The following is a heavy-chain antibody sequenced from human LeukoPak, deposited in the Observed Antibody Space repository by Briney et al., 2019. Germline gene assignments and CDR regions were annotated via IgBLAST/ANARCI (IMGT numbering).Heavy chain of an antibody. V-gene: IGHV1-18*01. CDR2: ISGYQT. CDR1: GFTFTSYG. CDR3: ARTYDAYDY. D-gene: IGHD3-3*01. J-gene: IGHJ4*02. Sequence: VASVKVSCKASGFTFTSYGINWVGPAPGQGLEWMGWISGYQTNYAQNLQGRVTMTTDTSTNTVYMELRSLRSDDTAMYYCARTYDAYDYWGQGTLVTVSS.